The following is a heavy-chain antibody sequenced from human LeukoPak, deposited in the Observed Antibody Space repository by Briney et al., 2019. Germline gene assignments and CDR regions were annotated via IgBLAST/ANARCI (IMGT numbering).Heavy chain of an antibody. CDR3: ARVRLTRYCSSTSCYFRGHYMDV. V-gene: IGHV3-21*01. CDR1: GFTFSSYS. D-gene: IGHD2-2*01. Sequence: GGSLRLSCAASGFTFSSYSMNWVRQAPGKGLEWVSSISSSSSYIYYADSVKGRFTISRDNAKNSLYLQMNSLRAEDTAVYYCARVRLTRYCSSTSCYFRGHYMDVWGKGTTVTISS. CDR2: ISSSSSYI. J-gene: IGHJ6*03.